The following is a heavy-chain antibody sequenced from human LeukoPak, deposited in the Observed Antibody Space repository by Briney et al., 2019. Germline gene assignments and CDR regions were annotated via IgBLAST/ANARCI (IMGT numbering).Heavy chain of an antibody. CDR2: IYYSGST. J-gene: IGHJ5*02. Sequence: SETLSLTCTVSGGSISSYYWSWIRQPPGKGLEWIGYIYYSGSTNYNPSLKSRVTISVDTSKNQFSLKLSSVTAADTAAYYCARDVTMGWFDPWGQGTLVTVSS. V-gene: IGHV4-59*01. D-gene: IGHD3-10*01. CDR3: ARDVTMGWFDP. CDR1: GGSISSYY.